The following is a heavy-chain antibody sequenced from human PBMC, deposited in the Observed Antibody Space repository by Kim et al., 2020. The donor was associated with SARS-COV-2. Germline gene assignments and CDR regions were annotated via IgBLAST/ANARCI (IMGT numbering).Heavy chain of an antibody. D-gene: IGHD3-3*01. J-gene: IGHJ3*02. V-gene: IGHV4-31*03. CDR2: IYYSGST. Sequence: SETLSLTCTVSGGSISSGGYYWSWIRQHPGKGLEWIGYIYYSGSTYYNPSLKSRVTISVDTSKNQFSLKLSSVTAADTAVYYCARAGRRRITIFGVVGAFDIWGQGTMVTVPS. CDR1: GGSISSGGYY. CDR3: ARAGRRRITIFGVVGAFDI.